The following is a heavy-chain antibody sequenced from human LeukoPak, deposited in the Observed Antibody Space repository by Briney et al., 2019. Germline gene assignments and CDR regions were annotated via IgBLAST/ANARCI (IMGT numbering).Heavy chain of an antibody. D-gene: IGHD3-22*01. CDR3: ARDPGDYDSSGYGAFDI. V-gene: IGHV4-59*06. CDR1: GGSISSYY. Sequence: SETLSLTCTVSGGSISSYYWSWIRQHPGKGLEWIGYIYYSGSTYYNPSLKSRVTISVDTSKNQFSLKLSSVTAADTAVYYCARDPGDYDSSGYGAFDIWGQGTMVTVSS. J-gene: IGHJ3*02. CDR2: IYYSGST.